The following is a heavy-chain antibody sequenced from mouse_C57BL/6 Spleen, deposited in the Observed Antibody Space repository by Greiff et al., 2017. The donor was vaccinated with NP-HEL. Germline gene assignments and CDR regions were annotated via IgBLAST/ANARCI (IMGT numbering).Heavy chain of an antibody. J-gene: IGHJ2*01. CDR1: GYTFTSYW. V-gene: IGHV1-50*01. CDR2: IDPSDSYT. Sequence: QVQLQQSGAELVKPGASVKLSCKASGYTFTSYWMQWVKQRPGQGLEWIGEIDPSDSYTNYNQKFKGKATLTVDTSSSTAYMQLSSLTSEDSAVYYCARLMDYFDYWGQGTTLTVSS. CDR3: ARLMDYFDY.